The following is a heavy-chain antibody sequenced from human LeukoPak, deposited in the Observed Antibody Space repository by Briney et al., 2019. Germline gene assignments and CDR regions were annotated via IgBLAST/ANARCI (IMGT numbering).Heavy chain of an antibody. CDR3: ARGNYSKPFDY. Sequence: SKTLSLTCADYGGSFSGYYWSWIRQPPGKGLEWIGEINHSGSTNYNPSLKSRVTISVDTSKNQFSPKLSSVTAADTAVYYCARGNYSKPFDYWGQGTLVTVSS. V-gene: IGHV4-34*01. J-gene: IGHJ4*02. CDR1: GGSFSGYY. CDR2: INHSGST. D-gene: IGHD4-11*01.